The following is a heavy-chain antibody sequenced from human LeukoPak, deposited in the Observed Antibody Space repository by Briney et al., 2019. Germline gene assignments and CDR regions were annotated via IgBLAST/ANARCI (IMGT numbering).Heavy chain of an antibody. CDR3: ARGLYRYFDL. J-gene: IGHJ2*01. CDR1: GGSFSGYC. Sequence: SETLSLTCTVYGGSFSGYCWSWIRQPPGKGLEWVGEINHSGSTNYNPSLKSRVTISVDTSKNQFSLQLNSVTPEDTAVYYCARGLYRYFDLWGRGTLVTVSS. V-gene: IGHV4-34*01. CDR2: INHSGST.